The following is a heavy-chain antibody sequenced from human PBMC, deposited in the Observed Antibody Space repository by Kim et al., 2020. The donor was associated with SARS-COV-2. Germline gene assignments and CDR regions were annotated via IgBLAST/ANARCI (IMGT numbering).Heavy chain of an antibody. J-gene: IGHJ4*02. Sequence: TYYNPSLKSRVTISVDTSKNQFSLKLSSVTAADTAVYYCARQVGATQFDYWGQGTLVTVSS. CDR3: ARQVGATQFDY. V-gene: IGHV4-30-2*05. CDR2: T. D-gene: IGHD1-26*01.